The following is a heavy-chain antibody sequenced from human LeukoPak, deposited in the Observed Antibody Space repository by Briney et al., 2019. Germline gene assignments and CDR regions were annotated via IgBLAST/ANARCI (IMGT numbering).Heavy chain of an antibody. CDR2: MNPNSGNT. Sequence: ASVKVSCKASGYTFTSYDINWVRQATGQGLEWMGWMNPNSGNTGGAQKFKGRVTMTRNTSISTAYIELSSLRAEDTAVYYCATGPIYCSSTSCYALTFDYWGQGTLVTASS. CDR1: GYTFTSYD. CDR3: ATGPIYCSSTSCYALTFDY. J-gene: IGHJ4*02. D-gene: IGHD2-2*01. V-gene: IGHV1-8*01.